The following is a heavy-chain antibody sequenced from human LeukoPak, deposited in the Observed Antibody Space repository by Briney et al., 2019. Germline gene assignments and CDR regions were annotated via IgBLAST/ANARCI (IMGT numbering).Heavy chain of an antibody. J-gene: IGHJ6*03. Sequence: GGSLRLSCAASGFTFSSYEMNWVRQAPGKGLEWVSYISSSGSTIYYADSVKGRFTISRDNAKNSLYLQMNSLRAEDTAVYYCARDGEGSSSRSRYYYYYYYMDVWGKGTTVTISS. CDR1: GFTFSSYE. V-gene: IGHV3-48*03. CDR2: ISSSGSTI. D-gene: IGHD6-13*01. CDR3: ARDGEGSSSRSRYYYYYYYMDV.